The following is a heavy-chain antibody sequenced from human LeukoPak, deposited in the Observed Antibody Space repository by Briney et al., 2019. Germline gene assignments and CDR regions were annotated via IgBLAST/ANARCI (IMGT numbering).Heavy chain of an antibody. Sequence: PGGSLRLSCAASGFTFSSYAMSWVRQAPGKGLEWVSAISGSGDNTYYADSVKGRFTVSRDNSKNTLYLQMNSLRAEDTAVYYCAKSKEQLPTKWFDPWGQGSLVTVSS. D-gene: IGHD6-13*01. J-gene: IGHJ5*02. V-gene: IGHV3-23*01. CDR2: ISGSGDNT. CDR1: GFTFSSYA. CDR3: AKSKEQLPTKWFDP.